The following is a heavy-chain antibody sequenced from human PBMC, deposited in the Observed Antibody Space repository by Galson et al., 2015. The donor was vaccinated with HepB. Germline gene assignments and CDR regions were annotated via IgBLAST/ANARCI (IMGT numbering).Heavy chain of an antibody. CDR3: ARGMVAAPKHWFDS. CDR2: IHYSGIS. J-gene: IGHJ5*01. CDR1: GGSISSDDFY. V-gene: IGHV4-30-4*01. D-gene: IGHD2-15*01. Sequence: TLSLTCTVSGGSISSDDFYWTWIRQSPGKGLEWIGYIHYSGISYYNPSLKSRVTIPEDMSKNQFSLRLSSVTAADTAVYYCARGMVAAPKHWFDSWGQGALVTVSS.